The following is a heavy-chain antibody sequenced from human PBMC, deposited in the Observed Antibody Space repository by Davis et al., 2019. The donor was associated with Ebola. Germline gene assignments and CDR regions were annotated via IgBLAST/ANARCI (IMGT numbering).Heavy chain of an antibody. CDR2: INHSGST. Sequence: LSCAVYGGSFSGYYWSWIRQPPGKGLEWIGEINHSGSTNYNPSLKSRVTISVDTFKNQFSLKLSSVTAADTAVYYCAKGYLRFLEWLPDYWGQGTLVTVSS. V-gene: IGHV4-34*01. J-gene: IGHJ4*02. CDR3: AKGYLRFLEWLPDY. CDR1: GGSFSGYY. D-gene: IGHD3-3*01.